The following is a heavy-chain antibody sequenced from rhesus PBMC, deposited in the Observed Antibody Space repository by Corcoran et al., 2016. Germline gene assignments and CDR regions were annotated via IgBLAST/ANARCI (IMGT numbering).Heavy chain of an antibody. CDR1: GFTFSSYW. J-gene: IGHJ4*01. CDR3: AKDRGIAAGRFDY. CDR2: INSGGGST. V-gene: IGHV3S42*01. D-gene: IGHD6-13*01. Sequence: EVQLVESGGGLAKPGGSLRLSCAASGFTFSSYWMNWVRQTPGKGLDGISAINSGGGSTNYADSVKGRFTNSGDNSKNTLSLQMNSLRAEDTAVYYCAKDRGIAAGRFDYWGQGVLVTVSS.